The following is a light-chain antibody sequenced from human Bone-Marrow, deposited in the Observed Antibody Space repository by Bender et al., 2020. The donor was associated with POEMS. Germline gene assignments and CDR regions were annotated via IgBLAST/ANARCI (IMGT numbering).Light chain of an antibody. J-gene: IGLJ1*01. CDR3: SSYTSKSQYV. Sequence: QSALTQPASVSGSPGQSITISCTGASGDVGSNNFVSWYQQFPGKAPKLIIYDVSDRPSGISNRFSGSKTGNTASLTISGLQAEDEAVYFCSSYTSKSQYVFGTGTEVTVL. CDR2: DVS. V-gene: IGLV2-14*02. CDR1: SGDVGSNNF.